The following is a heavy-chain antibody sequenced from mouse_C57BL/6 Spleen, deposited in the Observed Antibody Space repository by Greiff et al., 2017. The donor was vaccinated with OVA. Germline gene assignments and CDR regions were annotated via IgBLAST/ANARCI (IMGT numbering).Heavy chain of an antibody. Sequence: VPLQQSAAELVKPGASVKISCKVSGYTFTDHTLHWLKQRPEPGLEWIGYIYPRDGSTKYNEKFKGKATLTADKSSSTAYMQLNSLTSEDSAVYFCAREPRGPFAYWGQGTLVTVAA. J-gene: IGHJ3*01. CDR3: AREPRGPFAY. V-gene: IGHV1-78*01. CDR2: IYPRDGST. CDR1: GYTFTDHT. D-gene: IGHD3-3*01.